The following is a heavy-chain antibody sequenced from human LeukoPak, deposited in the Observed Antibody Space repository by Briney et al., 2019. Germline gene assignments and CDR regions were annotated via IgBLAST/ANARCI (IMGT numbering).Heavy chain of an antibody. CDR2: IYPGDSDT. D-gene: IGHD2-15*01. Sequence: GESLKISCKGSGYSFTSYWIGWVRQMPGKGLEWMGIIYPGDSDTRYSPSFQGQVTISADKSISTAYLQWSSLKASDTAMYYCARAPLQYCSGGSRQSPPDYWGQGTLVTVSS. CDR3: ARAPLQYCSGGSRQSPPDY. V-gene: IGHV5-51*01. J-gene: IGHJ4*02. CDR1: GYSFTSYW.